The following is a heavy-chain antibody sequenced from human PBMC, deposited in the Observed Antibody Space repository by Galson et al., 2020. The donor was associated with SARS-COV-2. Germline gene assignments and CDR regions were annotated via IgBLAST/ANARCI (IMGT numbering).Heavy chain of an antibody. J-gene: IGHJ4*02. CDR2: ISYDGSNK. V-gene: IGHV3-30*18. CDR1: GFTFSSYG. CDR3: AKDHPKQWLPSDYFDY. D-gene: IGHD6-19*01. Sequence: GGSLRLSCAASGFTFSSYGMHWVRQAPGKGLEWVAVISYDGSNKYYADSVKGRFTISRDNSKNTLYLQMNSLRAEDTAVYYCAKDHPKQWLPSDYFDYWGQGTLVTVSS.